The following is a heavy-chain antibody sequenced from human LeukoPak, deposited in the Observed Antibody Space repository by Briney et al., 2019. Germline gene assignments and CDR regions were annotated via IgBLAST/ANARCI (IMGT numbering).Heavy chain of an antibody. CDR1: GGSISSGGYS. CDR3: ARAPRGYSGYDPYYFDY. Sequence: PSETLSLTCAVSGGSISSGGYSWSWIRQPPGKGLEWIGYIYHSGSTYYNPSLKSRVTISVDRSKNQFSLKLSSVTAADTAVYYCARAPRGYSGYDPYYFDYWGQGTRVTVSS. J-gene: IGHJ4*02. CDR2: IYHSGST. V-gene: IGHV4-30-2*01. D-gene: IGHD5-12*01.